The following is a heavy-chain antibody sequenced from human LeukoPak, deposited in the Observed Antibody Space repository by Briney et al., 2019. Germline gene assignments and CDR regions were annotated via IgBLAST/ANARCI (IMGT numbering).Heavy chain of an antibody. V-gene: IGHV4-31*03. J-gene: IGHJ3*02. CDR3: ARRGVPLEGFGDPWGFGDAFDI. CDR1: GGSISSGGYY. CDR2: IYYSGST. D-gene: IGHD3-10*01. Sequence: SQTLSLTCTVSGGSISSGGYYWSWIRQHPGKGLEWIGYIYYSGSTYYNPSLKGRVTISVDTSKNQFSLKLSSVTAADTAVYYCARRGVPLEGFGDPWGFGDAFDIWGQGTMVTVSS.